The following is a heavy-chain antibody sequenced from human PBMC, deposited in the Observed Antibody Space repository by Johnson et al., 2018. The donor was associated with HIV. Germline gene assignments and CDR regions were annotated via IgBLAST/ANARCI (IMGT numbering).Heavy chain of an antibody. Sequence: QVQLVESGGGVVQPGGSLILSCAASGFTFSSYGMHWVRQAPGKGLEWVAFIRYDGSNKYYADSVKGRFTISRDNSKNTLYLQMNSLRAEDTAVYYCNQDAFDIWGQGTMVTVSS. CDR1: GFTFSSYG. J-gene: IGHJ3*02. D-gene: IGHD1-14*01. V-gene: IGHV3-30*02. CDR2: IRYDGSNK. CDR3: NQDAFDI.